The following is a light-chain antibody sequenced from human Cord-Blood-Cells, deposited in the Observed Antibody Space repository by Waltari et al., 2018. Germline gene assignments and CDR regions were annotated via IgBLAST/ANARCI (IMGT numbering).Light chain of an antibody. J-gene: IGLJ1*01. V-gene: IGLV2-8*01. CDR3: SSYAGSNNYV. Sequence: QSALTQPPSASGSPGQSVPISCTGTSRDVGGYNSVSWYQQHPGKAPKLMIYEVSKRPSGVPDCFSGSKSGNTASLTVSGLQAEDEADYYCSSYAGSNNYVFGTGTKVTVL. CDR2: EVS. CDR1: SRDVGGYNS.